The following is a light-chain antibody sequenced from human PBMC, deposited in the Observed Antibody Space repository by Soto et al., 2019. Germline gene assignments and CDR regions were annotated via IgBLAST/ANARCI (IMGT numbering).Light chain of an antibody. CDR2: EVS. CDR1: SSDVGGHDY. V-gene: IGLV2-8*01. CDR3: SSFEASNNLL. J-gene: IGLJ2*01. Sequence: QSALTQPASVSGSPGQSITVSCTGTSSDVGGHDYVSWFQQHPGKAPKLILYEVSKRPSGVPDRFSGSKSGNTASLTVSGLQVEDEADYYCSSFEASNNLLFGGGTKLTVL.